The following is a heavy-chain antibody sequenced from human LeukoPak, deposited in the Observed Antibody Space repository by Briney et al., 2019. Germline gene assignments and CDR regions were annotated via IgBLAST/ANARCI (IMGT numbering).Heavy chain of an antibody. J-gene: IGHJ4*02. D-gene: IGHD5-24*01. Sequence: ASVKVSCKTSGHTFTNYAIHWVRQAPGQRLEWMGWINAGNGNTKYSQKFQGRVTITRVTSASTAYMELSSLRSEDTAVYYCSLRRGVDYWGQGTLVTVSS. V-gene: IGHV1-3*01. CDR3: SLRRGVDY. CDR1: GHTFTNYA. CDR2: INAGNGNT.